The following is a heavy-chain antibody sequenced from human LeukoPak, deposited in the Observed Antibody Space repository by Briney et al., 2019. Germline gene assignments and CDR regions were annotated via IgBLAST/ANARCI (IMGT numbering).Heavy chain of an antibody. J-gene: IGHJ6*02. Sequence: GASVKVSCKASGYTFSSYGFSWVRQAPGQGLEWMGWINPNSGGTNFAQKFQGRVTMTTDTSISTAYMEVSRLRSDDTAVYYCARVRIGQQLDKYYYYAMDVWGQGTTVTVSS. D-gene: IGHD6-13*01. V-gene: IGHV1-2*02. CDR1: GYTFSSYG. CDR3: ARVRIGQQLDKYYYYAMDV. CDR2: INPNSGGT.